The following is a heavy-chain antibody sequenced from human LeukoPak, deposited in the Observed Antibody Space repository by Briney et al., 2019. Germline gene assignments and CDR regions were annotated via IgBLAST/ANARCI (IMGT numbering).Heavy chain of an antibody. Sequence: ASVKVSCKASGYTFTNYYIYWVRQAPRQGLEWMGWISAYNGNTNYAQKLQGRVTMITDTSTSTAYMELRSLRSDDTAVYYCARASLGSVGATRGDAFDIWGQGTMVTVSS. J-gene: IGHJ3*02. CDR2: ISAYNGNT. V-gene: IGHV1-18*04. D-gene: IGHD1-26*01. CDR3: ARASLGSVGATRGDAFDI. CDR1: GYTFTNYY.